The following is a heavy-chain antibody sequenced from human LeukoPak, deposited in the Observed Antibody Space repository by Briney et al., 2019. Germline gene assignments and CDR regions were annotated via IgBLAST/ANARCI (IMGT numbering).Heavy chain of an antibody. J-gene: IGHJ4*02. V-gene: IGHV3-11*01. D-gene: IGHD3-16*01. CDR2: VTSTGRST. CDR3: ARGRRGSYYIFQV. Sequence: PGGSLRLSCAVSGLSLSDYYMNWVRQAPGKGLEWISYVTSTGRSTNYADSVKGRFTISRDSAKNSVSLQLSSLTAEDTAVYYCARGRRGSYYIFQVWGQGTLVSVSS. CDR1: GLSLSDYY.